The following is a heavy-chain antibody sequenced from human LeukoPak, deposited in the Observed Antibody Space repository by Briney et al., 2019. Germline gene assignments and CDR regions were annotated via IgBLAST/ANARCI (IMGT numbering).Heavy chain of an antibody. V-gene: IGHV3-33*01. CDR3: ARVGVSGEWPYYFYGIDV. CDR2: ICYIGSNI. CDR1: GFTFSSYG. J-gene: IGHJ6*02. D-gene: IGHD3-3*01. Sequence: PGRSLRLSCAASGFTFSSYGMHWVRQAPGKGVEGVADICYIGSNIYFAYSVKRPFTTSRDNSNNTLYLQFNSLTSEDPAVYSCARVGVSGEWPYYFYGIDVWGQGTPVTVSS.